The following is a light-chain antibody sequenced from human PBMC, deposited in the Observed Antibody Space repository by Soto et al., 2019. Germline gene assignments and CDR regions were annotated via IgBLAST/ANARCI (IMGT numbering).Light chain of an antibody. CDR1: QGISKY. V-gene: IGKV1-27*01. CDR3: QRYSSARGA. J-gene: IGKJ1*01. CDR2: GAS. Sequence: DIEMPQSPSSLSASVGDRVTITCRASQGISKYLAWYQQKPGKVPKLLIYGASTLHSGVPGRFSGSGSGTDFTLTISSLQPEDVATYYCQRYSSARGAFGQGTKVDIK.